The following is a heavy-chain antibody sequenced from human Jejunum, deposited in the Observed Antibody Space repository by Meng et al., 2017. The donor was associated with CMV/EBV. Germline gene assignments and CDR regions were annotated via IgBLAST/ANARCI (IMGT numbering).Heavy chain of an antibody. CDR2: VYTVGSSV. J-gene: IGHJ4*02. CDR1: A. CDR3: VKDRGVPYYESLTGYSYFNY. D-gene: IGHD3-9*01. Sequence: AMTWVRQAPGKGLEWVSVVYTVGSSVYYADSVKGRFTVSRDNSKNTLYLQMNSLRAEDTSVYYCVKDRGVPYYESLTGYSYFNYWGQGALVTVSS. V-gene: IGHV3-23*03.